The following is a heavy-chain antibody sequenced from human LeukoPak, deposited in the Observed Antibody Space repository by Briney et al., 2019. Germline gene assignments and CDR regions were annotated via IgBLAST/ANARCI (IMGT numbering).Heavy chain of an antibody. V-gene: IGHV3-23*01. Sequence: GGSLRLSCAASGFTFSSYAMSWVRQAPGKGLEWVSAISGSGGSKYYADSVKGRFTISRDNSKNTLYLQMNSLRAEDTAVYYCAKSRYSNNYYGMDVWGQGTTVTVSS. J-gene: IGHJ6*02. CDR3: AKSRYSNNYYGMDV. D-gene: IGHD4-11*01. CDR1: GFTFSSYA. CDR2: ISGSGGSK.